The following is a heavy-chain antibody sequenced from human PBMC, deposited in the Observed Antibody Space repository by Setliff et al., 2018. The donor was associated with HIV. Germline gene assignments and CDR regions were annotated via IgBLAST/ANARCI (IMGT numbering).Heavy chain of an antibody. CDR2: IYNSGGT. J-gene: IGHJ4*02. V-gene: IGHV4-31*11. Sequence: PSETLSLTCAVSGYSVSTGGYYWSWIRQHPGKGLEWIGYIYNSGGTYYNPSLKSRITMSIDTSKNQFSLKLNSVTAADTAVYFCARASRWGSIPFDYWGQGTLVTVSS. CDR3: ARASRWGSIPFDY. D-gene: IGHD2-21*01. CDR1: GYSVSTGGYY.